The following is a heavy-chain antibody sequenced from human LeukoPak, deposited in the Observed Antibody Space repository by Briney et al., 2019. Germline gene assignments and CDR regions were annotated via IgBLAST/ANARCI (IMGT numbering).Heavy chain of an antibody. CDR1: GFTFRNYV. J-gene: IGHJ4*02. Sequence: GGSLRLSCAASGFTFRNYVIHWVRQAPGKGLEWVAVISYDGSNKYYADSVKGRFTISRDNSKNTLYLQMNSLRAEDTAVYYCARESPVAGDYWGQGALVTVSS. CDR2: ISYDGSNK. CDR3: ARESPVAGDY. D-gene: IGHD6-19*01. V-gene: IGHV3-30-3*01.